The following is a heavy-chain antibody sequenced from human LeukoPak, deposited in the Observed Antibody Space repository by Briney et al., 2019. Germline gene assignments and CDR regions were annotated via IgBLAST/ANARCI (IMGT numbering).Heavy chain of an antibody. J-gene: IGHJ3*02. D-gene: IGHD3-10*01. V-gene: IGHV4-34*01. Sequence: PSETLSLTCAVYGGSFSGYYWSWIRQPPGKGLEWIGEINHSGSTNYTPSLTTRVTISVDTSKHQFSLKLSSVTAADTAVYYSARRLDYGSGSYAYDIWGQGTMVTVSS. CDR3: ARRLDYGSGSYAYDI. CDR2: INHSGST. CDR1: GGSFSGYY.